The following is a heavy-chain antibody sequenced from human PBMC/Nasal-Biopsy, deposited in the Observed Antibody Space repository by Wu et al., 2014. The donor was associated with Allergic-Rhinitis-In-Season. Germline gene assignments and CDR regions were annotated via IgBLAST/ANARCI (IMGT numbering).Heavy chain of an antibody. V-gene: IGHV4-39*01. J-gene: IGHJ5*01. Sequence: TLSLTCTVSGGSIIRSNYYWGWIRQPPGKGLEWIGEVYKSGSTTFNPSFSSRVSMSVDTSANQFSLKMRSMTTADTAVYYCVRTFYCGGDCYPGPLYTWFDPWGQGTLVTVSS. CDR1: GGSIIRSNYY. D-gene: IGHD2-21*02. CDR3: VRTFYCGGDCYPGPLYTWFDP. CDR2: VYKSGST.